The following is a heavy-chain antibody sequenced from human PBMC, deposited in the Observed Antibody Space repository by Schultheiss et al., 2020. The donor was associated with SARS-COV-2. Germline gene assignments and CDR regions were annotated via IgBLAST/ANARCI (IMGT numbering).Heavy chain of an antibody. D-gene: IGHD2-8*01. CDR2: IYHSGST. CDR3: ARRSAVSDFDY. J-gene: IGHJ4*02. Sequence: SETLSLTCAVSGGSISSGGYSWSWIRQPPGKGLEWIGYIYHSGSTYYNPSLKSRVTISVDRSKNQFSLKLSSVTAADTAVYYCARRSAVSDFDYWGQGTLVTVSS. CDR1: GGSISSGGYS. V-gene: IGHV4-30-2*01.